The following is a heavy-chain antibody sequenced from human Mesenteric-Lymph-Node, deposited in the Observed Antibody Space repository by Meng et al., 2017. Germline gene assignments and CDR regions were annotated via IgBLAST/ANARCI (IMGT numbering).Heavy chain of an antibody. Sequence: GESLKISCAASGFTFSSYWMHWVRQAPGKGLVWVSRINSDGSSTSYADSVKGRFTISRDNAKNTLYLQMNSLRAEDTAVYYCARVSSGWPFFDAFDIWGQGTMVTVSS. CDR3: ARVSSGWPFFDAFDI. J-gene: IGHJ3*02. CDR1: GFTFSSYW. V-gene: IGHV3-74*01. CDR2: INSDGSST. D-gene: IGHD6-19*01.